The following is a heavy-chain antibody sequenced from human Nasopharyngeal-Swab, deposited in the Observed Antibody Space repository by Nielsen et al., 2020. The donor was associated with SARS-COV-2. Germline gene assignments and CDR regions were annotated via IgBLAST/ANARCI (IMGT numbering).Heavy chain of an antibody. CDR2: IYHTGDT. Sequence: WIRQPPGKGLEWIAEIYHTGDTYYNPSLSSRVTISVDKSNNQFSLKLSSVTAADTAVYYCAKELHLRHAFDLWGQGRMVTASS. V-gene: IGHV4-4*02. CDR3: AKELHLRHAFDL. J-gene: IGHJ3*01.